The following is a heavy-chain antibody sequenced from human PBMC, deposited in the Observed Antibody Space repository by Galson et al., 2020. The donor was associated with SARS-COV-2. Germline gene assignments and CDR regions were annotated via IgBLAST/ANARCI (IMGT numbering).Heavy chain of an antibody. CDR3: ARGLLVEENIRPDAFDV. CDR2: ISNTASII. D-gene: IGHD6-13*01. V-gene: IGHV3-11*01. Sequence: GGSLRLSCAASGFSFSDFYMSWIRRAPGKGLEWVSIISNTASIIQYADSVEGRFTISRDNAKNSLYLQMNTLRAEDTAVYYCARGLLVEENIRPDAFDVWGQGTMVTVSS. J-gene: IGHJ3*01. CDR1: GFSFSDFY.